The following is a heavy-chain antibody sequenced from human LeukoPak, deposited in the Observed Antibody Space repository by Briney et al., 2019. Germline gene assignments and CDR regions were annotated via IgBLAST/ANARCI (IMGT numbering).Heavy chain of an antibody. D-gene: IGHD5-12*01. CDR2: IIPILGIA. CDR1: GGTFSSYA. Sequence: SVKVSCKASGGTFSSYAISWVRQAPGQGLEWMGRIIPILGIANYARKFQGRVTITADKSTSTAYMELSSLRSEDTAVYYCARVWPIYGYNLLISRDGTSNWFDPWGQGTLVTVSS. CDR3: ARVWPIYGYNLLISRDGTSNWFDP. J-gene: IGHJ5*02. V-gene: IGHV1-69*04.